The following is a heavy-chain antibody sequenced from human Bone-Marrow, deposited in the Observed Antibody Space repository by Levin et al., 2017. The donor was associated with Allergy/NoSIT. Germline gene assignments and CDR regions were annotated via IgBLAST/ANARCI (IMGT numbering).Heavy chain of an antibody. CDR3: ARVGTGVDAFDI. J-gene: IGHJ3*02. CDR1: GFAFSSYR. CDR2: ISDRDSYI. V-gene: IGHV3-21*06. Sequence: AGGSLRLSCAASGFAFSSYRMAWVRQTPGKGLEWISSISDRDSYIFYGDSMKGRVTTSRDNTKNFLYLEMNNVRVEDTAVYYCARVGTGVDAFDIWGLGTMVTVSS. D-gene: IGHD1-1*01.